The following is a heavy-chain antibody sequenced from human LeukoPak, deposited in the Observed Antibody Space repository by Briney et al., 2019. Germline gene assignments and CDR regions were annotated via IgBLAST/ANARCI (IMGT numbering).Heavy chain of an antibody. CDR2: ISSSSSTI. V-gene: IGHV3-48*02. D-gene: IGHD6-13*01. CDR3: ARLAAAGTGEDY. Sequence: PGGSLRLSRAASGFTFSIYSMNWVRQAPGKGLEWVSYISSSSSTIHYADSVKGRFTISRDNAKNSLYLQMSSLRDEDTAVYYCARLAAAGTGEDYWGQGTLVTVSS. CDR1: GFTFSIYS. J-gene: IGHJ4*02.